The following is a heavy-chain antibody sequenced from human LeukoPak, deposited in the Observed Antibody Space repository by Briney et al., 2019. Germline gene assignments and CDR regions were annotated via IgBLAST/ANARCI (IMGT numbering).Heavy chain of an antibody. D-gene: IGHD3-9*01. CDR3: ATGVLRYFDWLSKGDAFDI. Sequence: ASVKVSCKASGYTFTSYGISWVRQAPGQGLEWMGWISAYNGNTNYAQKFQGRVTMTRNTSISTAYMELSSLRSEDTAVYYCATGVLRYFDWLSKGDAFDIWGQGTMVTVSS. CDR1: GYTFTSYG. V-gene: IGHV1-18*01. J-gene: IGHJ3*02. CDR2: ISAYNGNT.